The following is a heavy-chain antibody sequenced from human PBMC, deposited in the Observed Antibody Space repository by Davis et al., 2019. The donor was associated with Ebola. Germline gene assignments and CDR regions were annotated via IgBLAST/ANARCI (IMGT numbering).Heavy chain of an antibody. CDR3: ARLQVRAQIPGIAVAGRFDP. D-gene: IGHD6-19*01. V-gene: IGHV1-69*04. CDR1: GGTFSSYA. Sequence: AASVKVSCKASGGTFSSYAISWVRQAPGQGLEWMGRIIPILGIANYAQKLQGRVTMTTDTSTSTAYMELRSLRSDDTAVYYCARLQVRAQIPGIAVAGRFDPWGQGTLVTVSS. J-gene: IGHJ5*02. CDR2: IIPILGIA.